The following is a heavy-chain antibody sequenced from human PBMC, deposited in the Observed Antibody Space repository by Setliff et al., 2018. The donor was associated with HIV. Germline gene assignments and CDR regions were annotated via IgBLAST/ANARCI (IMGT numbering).Heavy chain of an antibody. CDR1: GYTFTSYG. V-gene: IGHV1-18*01. CDR3: ARDRFAVAGTYDYYGMDV. D-gene: IGHD6-19*01. J-gene: IGHJ6*02. Sequence: GASVKVSCKASGYTFTSYGISWVRQAPGQGLGWMGWISAYNGNTNYAQKLQGRVTMTTDTSTSTAYMELRSLRSDDTAVYYCARDRFAVAGTYDYYGMDVWGQGTTVTVSS. CDR2: ISAYNGNT.